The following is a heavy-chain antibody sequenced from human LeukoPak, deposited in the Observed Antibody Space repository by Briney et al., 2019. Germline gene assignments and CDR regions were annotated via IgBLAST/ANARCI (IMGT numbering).Heavy chain of an antibody. CDR2: VDPEDGET. J-gene: IGHJ5*02. D-gene: IGHD3-10*01. Sequence: ASVKISCKVSGYTFTDYYMHWVQQAPGKGLEWMGLVDPEDGETTYAEKFQGRVTITADTSTDTAYMELSSLRSEDTAVYYCGTIGGGSGSLPQNWFDPWGQGTLVTVSS. CDR1: GYTFTDYY. V-gene: IGHV1-69-2*01. CDR3: GTIGGGSGSLPQNWFDP.